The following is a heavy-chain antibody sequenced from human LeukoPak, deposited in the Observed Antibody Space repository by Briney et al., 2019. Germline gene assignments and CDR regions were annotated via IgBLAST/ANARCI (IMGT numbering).Heavy chain of an antibody. CDR3: AKVTDSSGYFPSDY. CDR2: IWYDGSSK. Sequence: GGSLRLSCAASGFTFSSYAMHWVRQAPGKGLEWVAVIWYDGSSKYYADSVKGRSTISRDNSKNTLYLQMNSLRADDTAVYYCAKVTDSSGYFPSDYWGQGTLVTVSS. D-gene: IGHD3-22*01. J-gene: IGHJ4*02. CDR1: GFTFSSYA. V-gene: IGHV3-33*06.